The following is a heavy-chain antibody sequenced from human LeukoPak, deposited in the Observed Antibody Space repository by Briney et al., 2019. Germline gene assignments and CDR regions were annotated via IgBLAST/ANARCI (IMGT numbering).Heavy chain of an antibody. D-gene: IGHD2-15*01. CDR2: IKQDGSEK. CDR3: ARGIVAFIHNWFDP. CDR1: GFTFSNYW. Sequence: GGSLRLSCAASGFTFSNYWMSWVRQAPGKGLEWVANIKQDGSEKYYVDSVKGRFTISRDNAKNSLYLQMNSLRAEDTAVYYCARGIVAFIHNWFDPWGQGTLVTVSS. J-gene: IGHJ5*02. V-gene: IGHV3-7*03.